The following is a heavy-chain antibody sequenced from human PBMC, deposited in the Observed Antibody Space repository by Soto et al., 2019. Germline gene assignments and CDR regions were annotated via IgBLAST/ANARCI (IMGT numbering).Heavy chain of an antibody. Sequence: ASETLSLTCTVSGGSISSGGYYWSWIRQHPGKGLEWIGYIYYSGSTYYNPSLKSRVTISVDTSKNQFSLKLSSVTAADTAVYYCARDARYYDSSGYSYFDYWGQGTLVTVSS. CDR3: ARDARYYDSSGYSYFDY. D-gene: IGHD3-22*01. V-gene: IGHV4-31*03. CDR1: GGSISSGGYY. J-gene: IGHJ4*02. CDR2: IYYSGST.